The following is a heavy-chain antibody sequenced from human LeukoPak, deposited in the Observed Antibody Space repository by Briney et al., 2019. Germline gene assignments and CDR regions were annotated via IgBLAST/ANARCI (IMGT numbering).Heavy chain of an antibody. CDR3: ATLSGAHCPTPTCFTKAGSWFDS. CDR1: GNTFTGQY. Sequence: RASVKVSCTASGNTFTGQYIHWVRQAAGQGLEWMGWISPQSGGTNFPENFRGRVIMTRDTSINSTYMELRSLTSDDTAVYYCATLSGAHCPTPTCFTKAGSWFDSWGRGTVVTVSS. V-gene: IGHV1-2*02. J-gene: IGHJ5*01. CDR2: ISPQSGGT. D-gene: IGHD3-10*01.